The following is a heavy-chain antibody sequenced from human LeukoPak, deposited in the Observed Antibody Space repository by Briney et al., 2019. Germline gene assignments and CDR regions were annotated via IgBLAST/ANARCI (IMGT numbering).Heavy chain of an antibody. V-gene: IGHV1-69*04. J-gene: IGHJ4*02. Sequence: SVKVSCKASGGTFSSYAISWVRQAPGQGLEWMGRIIPILGIANYARKFQGRVTITADKSTSTAYMELSSLRSEDTAVYYCARDPLRDGYNSKDYWGQGTLVTVSS. D-gene: IGHD5-24*01. CDR2: IIPILGIA. CDR3: ARDPLRDGYNSKDY. CDR1: GGTFSSYA.